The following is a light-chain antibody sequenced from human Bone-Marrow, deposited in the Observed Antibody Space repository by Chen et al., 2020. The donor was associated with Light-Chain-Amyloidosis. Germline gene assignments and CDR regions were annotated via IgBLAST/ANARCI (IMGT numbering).Light chain of an antibody. J-gene: IGKJ4*01. CDR2: KAS. CDR3: QQYNSYPLT. CDR1: QSISSW. Sequence: DIQMTQSPSTLSASVGDRVTITCRASQSISSWLAWYQQKPGKAPKLLIYKASSLESVVPSRFSGSGSGTEFTLTISSLQPDDLATYYCQQYNSYPLTFGGGIKVEIK. V-gene: IGKV1-5*03.